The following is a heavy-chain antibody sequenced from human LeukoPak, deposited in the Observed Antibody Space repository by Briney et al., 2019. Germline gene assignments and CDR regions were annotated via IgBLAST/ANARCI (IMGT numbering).Heavy chain of an antibody. CDR3: ARGSSSWYYFDY. V-gene: IGHV3-33*01. CDR2: IWYEGSDK. D-gene: IGHD6-13*01. J-gene: IGHJ4*02. Sequence: PGRSLRLSCAASGFTFRSYGMHWVRQAPGRGLEWVAVIWYEGSDKHYADSVKGRFTISRDNSKNTLYLQLNSLRAEDTAVHYCARGSSSWYYFDYWGQGTLVTVSS. CDR1: GFTFRSYG.